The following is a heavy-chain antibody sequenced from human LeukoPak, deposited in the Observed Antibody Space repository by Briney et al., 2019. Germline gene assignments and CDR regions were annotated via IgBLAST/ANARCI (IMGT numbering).Heavy chain of an antibody. CDR1: GGSFSGYY. Sequence: PSETLSLTCAVYGGSFSGYYWSWIRQPPGKGLEWIGEINHSGGTNYNPSLKSRVTISVDTSKNQFSLKLSSVTAADTAVYYCARGNPVTIFGVVIIPSWFDPWGQGTLVTVSS. D-gene: IGHD3-3*01. CDR2: INHSGGT. V-gene: IGHV4-34*01. CDR3: ARGNPVTIFGVVIIPSWFDP. J-gene: IGHJ5*02.